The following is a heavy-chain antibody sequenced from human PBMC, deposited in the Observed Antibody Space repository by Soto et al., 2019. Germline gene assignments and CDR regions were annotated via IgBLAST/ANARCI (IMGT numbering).Heavy chain of an antibody. J-gene: IGHJ3*02. V-gene: IGHV3-53*04. CDR1: GFTVSSNY. Sequence: QPGGSLRLSCAASGFTVSSNYMSWVRQAPGKGLEWVSVIYSGGSTYYADSVKGRFTISRHNSKNTLYLQMNSLRAEDTAVYYCAREGPSGWPHAFDIWGQGTMVTVSS. CDR3: AREGPSGWPHAFDI. CDR2: IYSGGST. D-gene: IGHD6-19*01.